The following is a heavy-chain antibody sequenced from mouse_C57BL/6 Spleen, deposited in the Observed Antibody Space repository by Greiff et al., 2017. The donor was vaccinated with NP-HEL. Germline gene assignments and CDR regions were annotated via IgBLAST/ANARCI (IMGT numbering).Heavy chain of an antibody. CDR3: ARGGLGNPWFAY. CDR2: IDPSDSYT. Sequence: VQLQQSGPELVKPGASVKISCKASGYAFSSSWMNWVKQRPGQGLEWIGEIDPSDSYTNYNQKFKGKSTLTVDKSSSTAYMQLSSLTSEDSAVYYCARGGLGNPWFAYWGQGTLVTVSA. V-gene: IGHV1-69*01. CDR1: GYAFSSSW. J-gene: IGHJ3*01. D-gene: IGHD3-1*01.